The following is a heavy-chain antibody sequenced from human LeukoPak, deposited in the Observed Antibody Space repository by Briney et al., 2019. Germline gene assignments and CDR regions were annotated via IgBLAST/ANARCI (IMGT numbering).Heavy chain of an antibody. CDR2: INPSGGST. CDR1: GYSFTSYY. CDR3: ARDPLLAAAGRVGYYYYMDV. D-gene: IGHD6-13*01. J-gene: IGHJ6*03. Sequence: ASVKVSCKASGYSFTSYYMHWVRQAHGQGLEWVGIINPSGGSTSYAQKFQGRVTMTRDTSTGTVYMELSSLRSEDTAVYYCARDPLLAAAGRVGYYYYMDVWGKGTTVTISS. V-gene: IGHV1-46*01.